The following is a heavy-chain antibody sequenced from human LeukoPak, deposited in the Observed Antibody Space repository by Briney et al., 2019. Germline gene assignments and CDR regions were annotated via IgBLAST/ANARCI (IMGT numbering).Heavy chain of an antibody. CDR2: IGSAGDT. Sequence: PGGSLRLSCTASGFTFSSCDMHWVRQATGKGLEWVSTIGSAGDTYYPDSVKGRFTISRENAKNSLYLQMSSLRAGDTAVYYCARGQRSFYYFDYWGQETLVTVSS. CDR1: GFTFSSCD. D-gene: IGHD2/OR15-2a*01. CDR3: ARGQRSFYYFDY. J-gene: IGHJ4*02. V-gene: IGHV3-13*01.